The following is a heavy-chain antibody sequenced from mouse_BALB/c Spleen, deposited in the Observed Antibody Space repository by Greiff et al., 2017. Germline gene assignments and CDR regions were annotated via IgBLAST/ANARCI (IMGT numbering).Heavy chain of an antibody. CDR2: ILPGSGST. CDR3: ARWRNYGSSYEVAY. V-gene: IGHV1-9*01. CDR1: GYTFSSYW. Sequence: LMEPGASVKISCQATGYTFSSYWIEWVKQRPGHGLEWIGEILPGSGSTNYNEKFKGKATFTADTSSNKAYMQLSSLTSEDSAVYYCARWRNYGSSYEVAYWGQGTLVTVAA. D-gene: IGHD1-1*01. J-gene: IGHJ3*01.